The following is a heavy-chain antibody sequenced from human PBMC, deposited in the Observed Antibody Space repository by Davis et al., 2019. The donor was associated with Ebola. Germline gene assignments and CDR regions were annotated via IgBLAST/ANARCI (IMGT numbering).Heavy chain of an antibody. CDR1: GYTFTSYY. J-gene: IGHJ4*02. D-gene: IGHD3-22*01. Sequence: ASVKVSCKASGYTFTSYYMHWVRQAPGQGLEWMGIINPSGGSTSYAQKFQGRVTMTRDTSTNTVYMELSSLRSEDTAVYYCARDERITMIVVVSLVGWGQGTLVTVSS. V-gene: IGHV1-46*01. CDR2: INPSGGST. CDR3: ARDERITMIVVVSLVG.